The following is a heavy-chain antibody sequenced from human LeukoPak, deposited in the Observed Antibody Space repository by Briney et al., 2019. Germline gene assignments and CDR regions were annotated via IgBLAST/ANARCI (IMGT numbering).Heavy chain of an antibody. J-gene: IGHJ3*02. CDR2: INPNSGGT. V-gene: IGHV1-2*02. CDR3: ARENSPVLRFLEWLPHDAFDI. Sequence: ASVKVSCKASGYTFTGYYMHWVRQAPGQGLEWMGWINPNSGGTNYAQKFQGRVTMTRDTSISTAYMELSRLRSDDTAVYYCARENSPVLRFLEWLPHDAFDIWGQGTMVTVSS. CDR1: GYTFTGYY. D-gene: IGHD3-3*01.